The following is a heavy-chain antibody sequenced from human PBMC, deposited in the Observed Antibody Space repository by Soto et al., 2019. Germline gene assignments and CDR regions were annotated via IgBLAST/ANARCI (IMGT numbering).Heavy chain of an antibody. J-gene: IGHJ6*02. CDR1: GGTFSSYA. CDR3: ARGVEAMRITSGYRYGGESYYYGMDV. D-gene: IGHD5-18*01. V-gene: IGHV1-69*01. CDR2: IIPIFGTA. Sequence: QVQLVQSGAEVKKPGSSVKVSCKASGGTFSSYAISWVRQAPGQGLEWMGGIIPIFGTANYAQKFQGRVTIPADESTSTAYMELSSLRAEDTAVYYCARGVEAMRITSGYRYGGESYYYGMDVWGHGTTVTVAS.